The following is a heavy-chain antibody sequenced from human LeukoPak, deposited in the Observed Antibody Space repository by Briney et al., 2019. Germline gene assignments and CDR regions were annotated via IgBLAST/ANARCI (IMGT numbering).Heavy chain of an antibody. CDR3: ARVSRGRDYYYYMDV. V-gene: IGHV4-59*01. D-gene: IGHD5-24*01. CDR2: IYYSGST. CDR1: GGSISSYY. Sequence: SQTLSLTCTVSGGSISSYYWSWIRQPPGKGLEWIGYIYYSGSTNYNPSLKSRVTISVDTSKNQFSLKLSSVTAADTAVYYCARVSRGRDYYYYMDVWGKGTTVTISS. J-gene: IGHJ6*03.